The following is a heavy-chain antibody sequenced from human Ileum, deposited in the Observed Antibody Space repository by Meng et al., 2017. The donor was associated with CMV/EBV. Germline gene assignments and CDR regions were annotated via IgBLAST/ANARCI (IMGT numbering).Heavy chain of an antibody. D-gene: IGHD6-19*01. J-gene: IGHJ4*02. V-gene: IGHV1-2*02. CDR2: VNSKNTAT. CDR3: VRSSGWALFDY. CDR1: GFTFSDYH. Sequence: QVRLVESVAKMKKPGAQVQVSCTTSGFTFSDYHIPWVRQAPGQGLEWMGWVNSKNTATNYARKFQGRVSMTRDTSISTAHMELSRLMSDDTAVYYCVRSSGWALFDYWGQGTLVTVSS.